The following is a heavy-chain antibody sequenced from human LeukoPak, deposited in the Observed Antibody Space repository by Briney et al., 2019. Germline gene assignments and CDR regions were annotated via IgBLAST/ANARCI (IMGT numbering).Heavy chain of an antibody. CDR3: ARSAFSSSSPPFDY. V-gene: IGHV5-51*01. D-gene: IGHD6-6*01. CDR1: GYSITSYW. CDR2: IYPGDSDT. Sequence: GESPKISRKGSGYSITSYWIDWVRPMPGKGLEWVGIIYPGDSDTRYSPSFQGQVPISADKSISTAYLQWSSLKASDTAMYYCARSAFSSSSPPFDYWGQGTLVTVSS. J-gene: IGHJ4*02.